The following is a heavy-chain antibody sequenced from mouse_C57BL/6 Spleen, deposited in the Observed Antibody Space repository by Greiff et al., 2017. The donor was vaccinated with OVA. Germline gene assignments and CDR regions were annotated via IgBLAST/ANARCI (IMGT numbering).Heavy chain of an antibody. V-gene: IGHV1-54*01. J-gene: IGHJ2*01. Sequence: QVQLKESGAELVRPGTSVKVSCKASGYAFTNYLIEWVKQRPGQGLEWIGVINPGSGGTNYNEKFKGKATLTADKSSSTAYMQLSSLTSEDSAVYFCARHGSVKGYFDYWGQGTTLTVSS. CDR2: INPGSGGT. CDR1: GYAFTNYL. CDR3: ARHGSVKGYFDY.